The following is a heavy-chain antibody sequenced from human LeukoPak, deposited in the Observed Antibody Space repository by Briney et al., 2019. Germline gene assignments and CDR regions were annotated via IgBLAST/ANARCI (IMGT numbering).Heavy chain of an antibody. CDR3: ARDREGQIDY. D-gene: IGHD1-26*01. CDR2: IYYSGST. J-gene: IGHJ4*02. Sequence: PSQTLSLTCTVSGGSISSGGYYWSWIRQHPGKGLEWIGYIYYSGSTYYNPFLKSRVTISVDTSKNQFSLKLSSVTAADTAVYYCARDREGQIDYWGQGTLVTVSS. V-gene: IGHV4-31*03. CDR1: GGSISSGGYY.